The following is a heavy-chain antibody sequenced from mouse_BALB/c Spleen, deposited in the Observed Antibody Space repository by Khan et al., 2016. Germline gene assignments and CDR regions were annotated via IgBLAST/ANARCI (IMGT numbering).Heavy chain of an antibody. CDR2: INSNGGST. Sequence: EVELVESGGGLVQPGGSLKLSCAASGFTFSTYAMSWVRQTPDKRLELVATINSNGGSTYYPDNVKGRFTISRDKAKNTLYLQMRSLKSEDTAMYYWAGVRQAVDYWGQGTSVTVSS. CDR3: AGVRQAVDY. D-gene: IGHD2-14*01. V-gene: IGHV5-6-3*01. CDR1: GFTFSTYA. J-gene: IGHJ4*01.